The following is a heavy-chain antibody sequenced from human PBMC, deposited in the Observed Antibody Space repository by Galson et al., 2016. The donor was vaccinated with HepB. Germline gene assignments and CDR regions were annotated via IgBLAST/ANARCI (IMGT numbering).Heavy chain of an antibody. V-gene: IGHV1-69*13. D-gene: IGHD1-26*01. Sequence: SVKVSCKASGGTLTSYGVTWVRQAPGQGLEWMGVIIPIFGITKYAQKFQGRVTITADESTSTIYLEMNNLTFEDTGVYYCARGLMGDTWDNWGQGTPVTVSS. J-gene: IGHJ4*02. CDR2: IIPIFGIT. CDR1: GGTLTSYG. CDR3: ARGLMGDTWDN.